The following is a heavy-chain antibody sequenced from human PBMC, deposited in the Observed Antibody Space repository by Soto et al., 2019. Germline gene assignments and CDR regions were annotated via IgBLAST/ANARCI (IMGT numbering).Heavy chain of an antibody. CDR2: IYYSGGT. J-gene: IGHJ5*02. V-gene: IGHV4-61*08. Sequence: SETLCLNCTFSDAALSSGGYFYTLVRHPPGKGLEWLGSIYYSGGTNYNPSLEGRVTISLDKSKSEFSLRQISVTAADTAVYYWTGEQSDDKYFDHWGQGTLVTVSS. CDR3: TGEQSDDKYFDH. CDR1: DAALSSGGYF. D-gene: IGHD1-1*01.